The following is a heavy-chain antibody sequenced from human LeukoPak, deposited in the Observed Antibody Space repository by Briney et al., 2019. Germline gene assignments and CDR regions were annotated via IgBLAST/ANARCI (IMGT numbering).Heavy chain of an antibody. D-gene: IGHD6-13*01. J-gene: IGHJ4*02. CDR2: INHSGST. CDR3: ARKKQQLVRPFDY. CDR1: GGSFSGYY. Sequence: SETLSLTCAVYGGSFSGYYWSWIRQPPGKGLERIGEINHSGSTNYNPSLKSRVTISVDTSKNQFSLKLSSVTAADTAVYYCARKKQQLVRPFDYWGQGTLVTVSS. V-gene: IGHV4-34*01.